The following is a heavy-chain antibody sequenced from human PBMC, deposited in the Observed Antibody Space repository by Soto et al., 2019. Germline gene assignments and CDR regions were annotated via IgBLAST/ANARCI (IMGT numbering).Heavy chain of an antibody. CDR1: GFTFSSYA. CDR3: IWSGYYVDYYGMDV. V-gene: IGHV3-30-3*01. D-gene: IGHD3-3*01. CDR2: ISYDGSNK. Sequence: TGGSLRLSCAASGFTFSSYAMHWVRQAPGKGLEWVAVISYDGSNKYYADSVKGRFTISRDNSKNTLYLQMNSLRAEDTAVYYCIWSGYYVDYYGMDVWGQGTTVTVSS. J-gene: IGHJ6*02.